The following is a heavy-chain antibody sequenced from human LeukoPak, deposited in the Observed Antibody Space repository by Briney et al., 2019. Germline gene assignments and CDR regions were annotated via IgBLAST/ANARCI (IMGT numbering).Heavy chain of an antibody. CDR2: IYSGGST. Sequence: GGSLRLSCAASGFTFSSNYMSCVRQAPGKGLEWVSVIYSGGSTYYADSVKGRFTISRDNSKNTLYLQMNSLRAADTAVYYCARDKGTSYLSSFDYWGQGTLVTVSS. CDR1: GFTFSSNY. CDR3: ARDKGTSYLSSFDY. J-gene: IGHJ4*02. V-gene: IGHV3-53*05. D-gene: IGHD6-6*01.